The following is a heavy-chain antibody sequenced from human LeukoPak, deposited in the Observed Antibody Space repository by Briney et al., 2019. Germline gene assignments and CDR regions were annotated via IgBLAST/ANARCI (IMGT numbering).Heavy chain of an antibody. CDR1: GFTFTDYY. Sequence: ASVKVSCKTSGFTFTDYYMHWVRRAPGQGLEWMGIINPSGGSTSYAQKFQGRVTMTRDTSTSTVYMELSSLRSEDTAVYYCAKDYDYVWGSYRPVLYDYWGQGTLVTVSS. J-gene: IGHJ4*02. D-gene: IGHD3-16*02. CDR2: INPSGGST. V-gene: IGHV1-46*01. CDR3: AKDYDYVWGSYRPVLYDY.